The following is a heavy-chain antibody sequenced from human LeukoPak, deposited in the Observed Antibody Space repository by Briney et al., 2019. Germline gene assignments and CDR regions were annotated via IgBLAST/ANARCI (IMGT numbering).Heavy chain of an antibody. CDR1: GFTFSNHW. J-gene: IGHJ3*02. CDR2: INRDGSET. Sequence: GGSLRLSCAPSGFTFSNHWMSWVRQAPGKGLEWVANINRDGSETHYVDSVKGRFTISRDNAKNSLYLQMNSLRAEDTDVYYCAKDNSIVESAFDIWGQGTMVTVSS. V-gene: IGHV3-7*01. D-gene: IGHD1-26*01. CDR3: AKDNSIVESAFDI.